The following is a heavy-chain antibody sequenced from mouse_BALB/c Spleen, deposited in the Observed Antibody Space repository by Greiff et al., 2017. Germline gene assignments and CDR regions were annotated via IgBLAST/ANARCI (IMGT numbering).Heavy chain of an antibody. J-gene: IGHJ4*01. V-gene: IGHV3-1*02. Sequence: VQLQQSGPDLVKPSQSLSLTCTVTGYSITSGYSWHWIRQFPGNKLEWMGYIPYSGSTNYNPSLKSRISITRDTSKNQFFLQLNSVTTEDTATYYCASWGGDYYAMDYWGQGTSVTVSS. CDR1: GYSITSGYS. CDR2: IPYSGST. D-gene: IGHD4-1*01. CDR3: ASWGGDYYAMDY.